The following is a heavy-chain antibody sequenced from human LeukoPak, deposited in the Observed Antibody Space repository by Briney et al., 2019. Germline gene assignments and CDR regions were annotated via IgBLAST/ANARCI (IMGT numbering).Heavy chain of an antibody. D-gene: IGHD3-10*01. CDR2: IYSSGRT. Sequence: PSETLSLTCTVSGDSISSGSYYWSWIRQPAGEGLEWIGRIYSSGRTHYSPSLKSRVAISVDTSKNQFSLKLSSVTAADTAVYYCARGVTMVRGVTKKYYFDYWGQGTLVTVSS. CDR1: GDSISSGSYY. J-gene: IGHJ4*02. CDR3: ARGVTMVRGVTKKYYFDY. V-gene: IGHV4-61*02.